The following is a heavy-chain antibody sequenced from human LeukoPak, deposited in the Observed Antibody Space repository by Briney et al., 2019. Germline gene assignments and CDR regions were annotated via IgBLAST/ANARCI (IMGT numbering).Heavy chain of an antibody. CDR1: GGSINSYY. Sequence: SETLSLTCTVSGGSINSYYWSWIWQPPGKGLEWIGYIYHSGSTNYNPSLKSRVTISVDTSKNQFSLKLSSVTAADTAVYYCARHRGSGWDYFDYWGQGTLVTVSS. J-gene: IGHJ4*02. V-gene: IGHV4-59*08. CDR3: ARHRGSGWDYFDY. D-gene: IGHD6-19*01. CDR2: IYHSGST.